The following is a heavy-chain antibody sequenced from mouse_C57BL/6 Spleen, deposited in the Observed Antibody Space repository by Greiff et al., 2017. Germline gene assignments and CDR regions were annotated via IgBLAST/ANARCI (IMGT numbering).Heavy chain of an antibody. J-gene: IGHJ2*01. Sequence: EVQVVESGEGLVKPGGSLKLSCAASGFTFSSYAMSWVRQTPEKRLEWVAYISSGGDYIYYADTVKGRFTISRDTARNTLYLQMSSLKSEDTAMYYCTREAYYGNPFDYWGQGTTVTVSS. V-gene: IGHV5-9-1*02. CDR3: TREAYYGNPFDY. CDR1: GFTFSSYA. D-gene: IGHD2-10*01. CDR2: ISSGGDYI.